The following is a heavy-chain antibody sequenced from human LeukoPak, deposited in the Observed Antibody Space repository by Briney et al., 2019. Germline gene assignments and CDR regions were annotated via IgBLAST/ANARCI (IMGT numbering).Heavy chain of an antibody. D-gene: IGHD4-17*01. CDR1: GSTFSSYS. V-gene: IGHV3-21*01. CDR3: AREGDYGDFVSY. J-gene: IGHJ4*02. Sequence: GGSLRLSCAASGSTFSSYSMNWVRQAPGKGLEWVSSISSSSSYIYYADSVKGRFTISRDNAKNSLYLQMNSLRAEDTAVYYCAREGDYGDFVSYWGQGTLVTVSS. CDR2: ISSSSSYI.